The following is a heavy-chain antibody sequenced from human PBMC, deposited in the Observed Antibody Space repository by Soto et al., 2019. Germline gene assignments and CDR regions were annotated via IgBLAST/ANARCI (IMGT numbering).Heavy chain of an antibody. Sequence: QVQLVESGGGVVQPGRSLRLSCAASGFTFSSYGMHWVRQAPGKGLEWVAVISYDGSNKYYADSVKGRFTISRDNSKXXXXXXXXXXXXXXXXXXXXXXXXXXXXXXXXFDPWGQGTLVTVSS. J-gene: IGHJ5*02. CDR1: GFTFSSYG. CDR3: XXXXXXXXXXXXFDP. CDR2: ISYDGSNK. V-gene: IGHV3-30*03.